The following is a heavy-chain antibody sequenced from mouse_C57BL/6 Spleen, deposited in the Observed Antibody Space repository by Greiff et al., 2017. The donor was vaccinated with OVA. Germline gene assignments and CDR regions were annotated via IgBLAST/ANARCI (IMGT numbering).Heavy chain of an antibody. J-gene: IGHJ2*01. Sequence: VQLQQSGAELARPGASVKLSCKASGYTFTSYGISWVQQRPGQGLEWIGEIYPRSGNTYYNEKFKGQATLTADKSSSTAYMELRSLTSEDSAVYICAKLGPGGDYWGQGTTLTVSS. D-gene: IGHD4-1*01. CDR2: IYPRSGNT. CDR1: GYTFTSYG. V-gene: IGHV1-81*01. CDR3: AKLGPGGDY.